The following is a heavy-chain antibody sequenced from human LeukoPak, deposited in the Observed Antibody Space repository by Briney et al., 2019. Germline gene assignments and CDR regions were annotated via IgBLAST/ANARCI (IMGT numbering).Heavy chain of an antibody. J-gene: IGHJ1*01. CDR2: IYYSGST. V-gene: IGHV4-39*02. CDR3: ARGTSSGWYYFQH. D-gene: IGHD6-19*01. Sequence: SETLSLTCTVSGGSVTNSLYYWAWIRQPPGKGLEWIGSIYYSGSTYCNPSLKSRVTISVDTSKNHLSLKLNSVTAADTAVYYCARGTSSGWYYFQHWGQGTLVTVSS. CDR1: GGSVTNSLYY.